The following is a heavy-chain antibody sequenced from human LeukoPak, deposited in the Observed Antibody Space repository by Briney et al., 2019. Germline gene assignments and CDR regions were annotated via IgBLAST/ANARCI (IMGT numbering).Heavy chain of an antibody. D-gene: IGHD3-22*01. V-gene: IGHV4-61*02. J-gene: IGHJ3*01. CDR1: GGSISSGSYY. CDR2: IYTSGST. Sequence: SETLSLTCTVSGGSISSGSYYWSWIRQPAGEGLEWIGRIYTSGSTNYNPSLKSRVTISVDTSKNQFSLKLSSVTAADTAVHCCARARYYYDSSGYYSWGQGTMVTVSS. CDR3: ARARYYYDSSGYYS.